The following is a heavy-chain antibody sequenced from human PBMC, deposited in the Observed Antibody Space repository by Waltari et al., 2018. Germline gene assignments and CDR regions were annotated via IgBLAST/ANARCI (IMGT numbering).Heavy chain of an antibody. CDR1: GFTFSSYS. Sequence: EVQLVESGGGLVKPGGSLRLSCAASGFTFSSYSMNWVRQAPGKGLEWVSSISMSRRYIYYADSGKGRFTISRDNAKNSLYLQMNSLRAEDTAVYYCARGAFYDRILASHRFDPWGQGTLVTVSS. D-gene: IGHD5-12*01. CDR3: ARGAFYDRILASHRFDP. V-gene: IGHV3-21*01. CDR2: ISMSRRYI. J-gene: IGHJ5*02.